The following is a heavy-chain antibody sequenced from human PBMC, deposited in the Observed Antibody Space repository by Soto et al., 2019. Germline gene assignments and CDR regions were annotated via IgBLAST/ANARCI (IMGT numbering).Heavy chain of an antibody. CDR2: INQYGSVK. CDR3: TRLTEAVTTFVY. D-gene: IGHD1-1*01. V-gene: IGHV3-7*03. CDR1: GGNLSPYW. Sequence: GLPKRLSYEASGGNLSPYWMSWVRQAPGKGLEWVASINQYGSVKHYVDSVRGRFTISRDNAKNSLFLQMNSLSAEDTAVYYCTRLTEAVTTFVYWGQGTPVTVSS. J-gene: IGHJ4*02.